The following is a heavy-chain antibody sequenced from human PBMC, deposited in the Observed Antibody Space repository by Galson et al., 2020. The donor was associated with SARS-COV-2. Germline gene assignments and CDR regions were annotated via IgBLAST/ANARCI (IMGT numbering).Heavy chain of an antibody. D-gene: IGHD6-13*01. CDR2: IYYSGST. J-gene: IGHJ5*02. Sequence: SETLSLTCTVSGGSISSSSYYWDWLRQPPGKGLEWIGSIYYSGSTYYNPSLKSRVTISVDTSKNQFSLKLSSVTAADTAVYYCARHNIAAVTWFDPWGQGTLVTVSS. V-gene: IGHV4-39*01. CDR1: GGSISSSSYY. CDR3: ARHNIAAVTWFDP.